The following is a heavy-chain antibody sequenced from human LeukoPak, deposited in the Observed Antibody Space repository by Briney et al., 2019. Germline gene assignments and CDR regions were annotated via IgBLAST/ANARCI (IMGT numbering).Heavy chain of an antibody. Sequence: ASVTVSCKSPGYTFTSYGISWVRQAPGQGLEWMGWISAYNGNTNYAQKLQGRVTMTTDTSTSTAYMELRSLRSDDTAVYYCARAVTVVTLDYWGQGTLVTVSS. J-gene: IGHJ4*02. D-gene: IGHD4-23*01. CDR1: GYTFTSYG. CDR2: ISAYNGNT. CDR3: ARAVTVVTLDY. V-gene: IGHV1-18*01.